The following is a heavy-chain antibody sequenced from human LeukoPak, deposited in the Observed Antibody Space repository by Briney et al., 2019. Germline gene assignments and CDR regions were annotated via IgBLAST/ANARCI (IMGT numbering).Heavy chain of an antibody. Sequence: GGSLRPSCAASGFTFSSYWMHWVRQAPGKGLVWVSRINSDGSITTYADSVKGRFTISRDNSKNTLYLQMNSLRAEDTAVYYCARVDTAMVIDYWGQGTLVTVSS. CDR1: GFTFSSYW. CDR2: INSDGSIT. CDR3: ARVDTAMVIDY. J-gene: IGHJ4*02. D-gene: IGHD5-18*01. V-gene: IGHV3-74*01.